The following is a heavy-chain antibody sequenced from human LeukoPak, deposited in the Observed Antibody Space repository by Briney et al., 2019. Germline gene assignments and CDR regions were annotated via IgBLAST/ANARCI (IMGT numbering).Heavy chain of an antibody. CDR3: ARDNWGSPSHWFDP. V-gene: IGHV3-7*01. J-gene: IGHJ5*02. Sequence: GGSLRLSCAASGFTFSSFWMSWVRQAPGKGLEWVANINQDGSGKYYVDSVKGRFIISRDNAQSSLYLQMNTLRAEDTAVYYCARDNWGSPSHWFDPWGQGTLVTVSS. D-gene: IGHD7-27*01. CDR2: INQDGSGK. CDR1: GFTFSSFW.